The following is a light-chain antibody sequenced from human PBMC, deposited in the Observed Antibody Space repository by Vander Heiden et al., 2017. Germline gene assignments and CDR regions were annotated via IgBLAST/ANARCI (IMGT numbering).Light chain of an antibody. CDR1: TGAVTSGHY. Sequence: AVLPRTPSLPLSPGGTVTLTCGSSTGAVTSGHYPYWFQQKPGQAPRTLIYDTSNKHSWTPARFSGSLLGGKAALTLSGAQPEDEAEYYCLLSYSGAFVVFGGGTKLTVL. CDR3: LLSYSGAFVV. CDR2: DTS. V-gene: IGLV7-46*01. J-gene: IGLJ2*01.